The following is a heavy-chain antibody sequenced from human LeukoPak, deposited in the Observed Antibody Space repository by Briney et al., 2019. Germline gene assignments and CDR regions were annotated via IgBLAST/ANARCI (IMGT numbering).Heavy chain of an antibody. CDR3: ARDRGVVTGYYFDY. Sequence: PGGSLRLSCAASGFTFSSYSMNWVRRARGKGLVGVSYISISSSTIYDAASVKGRFTISRDNAKNSLYLQMNSLRDEDTAVYYCARDRGVVTGYYFDYWGQGTLVTVSS. D-gene: IGHD3-10*01. V-gene: IGHV3-48*02. CDR1: GFTFSSYS. CDR2: ISISSSTI. J-gene: IGHJ4*02.